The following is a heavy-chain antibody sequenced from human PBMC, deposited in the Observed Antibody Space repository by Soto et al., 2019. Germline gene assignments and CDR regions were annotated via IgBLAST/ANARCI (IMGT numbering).Heavy chain of an antibody. J-gene: IGHJ3*02. CDR2: ISYDGSNK. Sequence: GGSLRLSCAASGFTFSSYAMHWVRQAPGKGLEWVAVISYDGSNKYYADSVKGRFTISRDDSKNTLYLQMNSLRAEDTAVYYCARLDRVPGVVTAIVGAFDIWGQGTMVTVSS. V-gene: IGHV3-30-3*01. CDR1: GFTFSSYA. CDR3: ARLDRVPGVVTAIVGAFDI. D-gene: IGHD2-21*02.